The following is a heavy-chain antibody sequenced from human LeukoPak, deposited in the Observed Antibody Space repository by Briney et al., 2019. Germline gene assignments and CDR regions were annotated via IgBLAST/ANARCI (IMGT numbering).Heavy chain of an antibody. D-gene: IGHD4-4*01. J-gene: IGHJ6*02. CDR2: IIPILGIA. CDR1: GGTFSSYA. V-gene: IGHV1-69*04. CDR3: ARDRGYTVTTEYYYYGMDV. Sequence: SVKVSCKASGGTFSSYAISWVRQAPGQGLEWMGRIIPILGIANYAQKFQGRVTITADKSTSTAYMELSSLRSEDTAVYYCARDRGYTVTTEYYYYGMDVWGQGTTVTVSS.